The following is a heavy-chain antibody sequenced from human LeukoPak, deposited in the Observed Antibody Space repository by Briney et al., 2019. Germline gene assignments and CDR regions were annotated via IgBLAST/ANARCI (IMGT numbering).Heavy chain of an antibody. CDR2: IYYSGST. Sequence: SETLSLTCTVSGGSISSGDYYWGWIRQPPGKGLEWIGSIYYSGSTYYNPSLKSRVTISVDTSKNQFSLKLSSVTAADTAVYYCARARTTIPAAGFDYWGQGTLVTVSS. D-gene: IGHD6-13*01. V-gene: IGHV4-39*07. CDR3: ARARTTIPAAGFDY. J-gene: IGHJ4*02. CDR1: GGSISSGDYY.